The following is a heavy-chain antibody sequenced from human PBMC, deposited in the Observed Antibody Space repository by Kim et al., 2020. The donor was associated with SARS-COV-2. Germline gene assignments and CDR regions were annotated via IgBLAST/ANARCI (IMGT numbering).Heavy chain of an antibody. CDR2: IIPIFGTA. J-gene: IGHJ3*02. Sequence: SVKVSCKASGGTFSSYAISWVRQAPGQGLEWMGGIIPIFGTANYAQKFQGRVTITADESTSTAYMELSSLRSEDTAVYYCAREDPGYYDPYGGAFDIWGQGTMVTVSS. D-gene: IGHD3-22*01. V-gene: IGHV1-69*13. CDR1: GGTFSSYA. CDR3: AREDPGYYDPYGGAFDI.